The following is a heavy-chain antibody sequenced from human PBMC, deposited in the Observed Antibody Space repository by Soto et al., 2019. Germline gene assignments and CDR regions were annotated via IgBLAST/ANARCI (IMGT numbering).Heavy chain of an antibody. D-gene: IGHD6-13*01. V-gene: IGHV1-3*01. Sequence: QVQLVQSGAEVKKPGASVKVSCKASGYTFTSYAMHWVRQAPGQRLEWMGWINAGNGNTKYSQKFQGRVTITRDTSASTAYMELSSLRSEDTAVYYCARDGGDSSSWSPFVDYWGQGTLVTVSS. CDR3: ARDGGDSSSWSPFVDY. CDR2: INAGNGNT. CDR1: GYTFTSYA. J-gene: IGHJ4*02.